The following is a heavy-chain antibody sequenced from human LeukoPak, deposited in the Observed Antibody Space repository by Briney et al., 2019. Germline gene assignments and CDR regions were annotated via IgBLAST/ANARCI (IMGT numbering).Heavy chain of an antibody. Sequence: ASVKVSCKASGGTFSSYAISWVRQAPGQGLEWMGGFDPEDGETIYAQKFQGRVTMTEDTSTDTAYMELSSLRSEDTAVYYCATAETDSSGWYPAAEYFQHWGQGTLVTVS. CDR1: GGTFSSYA. V-gene: IGHV1-24*01. J-gene: IGHJ1*01. D-gene: IGHD6-19*01. CDR3: ATAETDSSGWYPAAEYFQH. CDR2: FDPEDGET.